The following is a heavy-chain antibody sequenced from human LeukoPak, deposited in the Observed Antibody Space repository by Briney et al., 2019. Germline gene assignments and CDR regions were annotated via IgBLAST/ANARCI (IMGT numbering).Heavy chain of an antibody. CDR1: EFTFSSYA. J-gene: IGHJ4*02. V-gene: IGHV3-23*01. Sequence: GGSLRLSCVASEFTFSSYAMNWVRQAPGKGLEWVSGISGRGASTYYADSVKGRFIISRDNSKNTLYVQMNSLRAEDTAVYYCARDLRSHGDLDYWGQGTLVTVSS. D-gene: IGHD3-10*01. CDR3: ARDLRSHGDLDY. CDR2: ISGRGAST.